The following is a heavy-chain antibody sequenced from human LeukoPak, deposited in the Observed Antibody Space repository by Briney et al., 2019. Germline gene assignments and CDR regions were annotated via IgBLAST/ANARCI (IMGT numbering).Heavy chain of an antibody. CDR2: INSDGSTT. CDR1: GFTFSIYW. CDR3: ARQMEGIAGENWFDP. J-gene: IGHJ5*02. V-gene: IGHV3-74*01. Sequence: GGSLRLSCAASGFTFSIYWMHWVRQAPGKGLLWVSHINSDGSTTSYADSVKGRFTISRDNAKNSLYLQMNSLRAEDTAVYFCARQMEGIAGENWFDPWGQRTLVTVSS. D-gene: IGHD6-13*01.